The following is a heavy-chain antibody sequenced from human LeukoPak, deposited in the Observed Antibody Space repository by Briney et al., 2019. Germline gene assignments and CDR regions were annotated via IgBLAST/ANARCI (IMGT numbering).Heavy chain of an antibody. Sequence: SQTLSLTCTVSGGSISSGSHYWSWIRQPAGKGLEWIGYIYYSGSTNYNPSLKSRVTISVDTSKNQFSLKLSSVTAADTAVYYCARGLLWFGELFPHWFDPWGQGTLVTVSS. D-gene: IGHD3-10*01. J-gene: IGHJ5*02. V-gene: IGHV4-61*10. CDR3: ARGLLWFGELFPHWFDP. CDR2: IYYSGST. CDR1: GGSISSGSHY.